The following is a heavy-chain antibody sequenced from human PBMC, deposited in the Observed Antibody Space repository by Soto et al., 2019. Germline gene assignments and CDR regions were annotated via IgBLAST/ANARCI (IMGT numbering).Heavy chain of an antibody. CDR1: GGSISTSNW. D-gene: IGHD5-18*01. V-gene: IGHV4-4*03. Sequence: KLRETLSLTCAVSGGSISTSNWWSWVRQPPGKGLEWIGEIFHSGNTNYNPSLRSRLTISIDKSKNQFSLSLTSVTAADTAVYYCARDTGVNFYLGPFEYWGQGILVTVSS. J-gene: IGHJ4*02. CDR2: IFHSGNT. CDR3: ARDTGVNFYLGPFEY.